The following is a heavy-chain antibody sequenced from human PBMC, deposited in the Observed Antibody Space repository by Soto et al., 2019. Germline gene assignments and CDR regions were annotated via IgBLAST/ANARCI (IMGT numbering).Heavy chain of an antibody. CDR3: ARDYVGAYCSSTGCYSDYYYGMDV. J-gene: IGHJ6*02. V-gene: IGHV3-48*01. Sequence: PGGSLRLSCAASGFTFSSYSMNWVRQAPGRGLEWVSYISSSSSTIYYADSVKGRFTISRDKAKNSLYLQMNSLRAEDTAVYYCARDYVGAYCSSTGCYSDYYYGMDVWGQGTTVTVSS. D-gene: IGHD2-2*01. CDR2: ISSSSSTI. CDR1: GFTFSSYS.